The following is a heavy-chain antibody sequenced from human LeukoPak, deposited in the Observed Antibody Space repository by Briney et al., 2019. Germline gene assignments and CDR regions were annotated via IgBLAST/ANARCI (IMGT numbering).Heavy chain of an antibody. J-gene: IGHJ6*02. V-gene: IGHV3-30-3*01. CDR1: GFTFSSYA. CDR2: ISYDGSNK. CDR3: ARASVGSSSWYRKSYSYYYYGMDV. D-gene: IGHD6-13*01. Sequence: GGSLRLSCAASGFTFSSYAMHWVRQAPGKGLEWVAVISYDGSNKYYADSVKGRFTISRDNSKNTLYLQMNSLRAEDTAVYYCARASVGSSSWYRKSYSYYYYGMDVWGQGTTVTVSS.